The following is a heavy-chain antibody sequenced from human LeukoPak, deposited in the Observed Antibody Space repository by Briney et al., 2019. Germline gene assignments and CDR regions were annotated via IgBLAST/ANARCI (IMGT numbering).Heavy chain of an antibody. CDR1: GYTFTSYY. CDR3: ARGPFYGDYAEFDY. D-gene: IGHD4-17*01. J-gene: IGHJ4*02. CDR2: IIPIFGTA. V-gene: IGHV1-69*13. Sequence: RASVKVSCKASGYTFTSYYMHWVRQAPGQGLEWMGGIIPIFGTANYAQKFQGRVTITADESTSTAYMELSSLRSEDTAVYYCARGPFYGDYAEFDYWGQGTLVTVSS.